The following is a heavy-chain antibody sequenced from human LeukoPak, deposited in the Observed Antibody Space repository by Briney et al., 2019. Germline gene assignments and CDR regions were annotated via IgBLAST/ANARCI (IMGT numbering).Heavy chain of an antibody. Sequence: PGGSLRLSCAASGFTFSSYAMHWVRQAPGKGLEWLAVISYDGSDKYYAASVEGRFTISRDNSKNTLYLQMNSLRAEDTAVYYCAKGVYDSSGYYYTLGYWGQGTLVTVSS. D-gene: IGHD3-22*01. V-gene: IGHV3-30*18. CDR1: GFTFSSYA. CDR2: ISYDGSDK. J-gene: IGHJ4*02. CDR3: AKGVYDSSGYYYTLGY.